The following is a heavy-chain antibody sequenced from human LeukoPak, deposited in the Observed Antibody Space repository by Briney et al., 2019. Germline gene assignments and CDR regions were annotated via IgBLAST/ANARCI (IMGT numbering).Heavy chain of an antibody. Sequence: GGSLRLSCAASEFTFNNYCMNWVRQAPGKGLEWVSAISGSGGSTYYADSVKGRFTISRDNSKNTLYLQMNSLRAEDTAVYYCAKVRIAAAGTRSWYFDLWGRGTLVTVSS. J-gene: IGHJ2*01. CDR2: ISGSGGST. V-gene: IGHV3-23*01. D-gene: IGHD6-13*01. CDR1: EFTFNNYC. CDR3: AKVRIAAAGTRSWYFDL.